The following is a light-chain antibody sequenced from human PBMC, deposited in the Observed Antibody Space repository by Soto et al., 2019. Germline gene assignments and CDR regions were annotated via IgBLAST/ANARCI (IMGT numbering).Light chain of an antibody. J-gene: IGKJ4*01. CDR3: QQYGRSPPGVT. CDR2: GAS. V-gene: IGKV3-20*01. CDR1: QSVSSNY. Sequence: EIVLTQSPATLSLSPGDRATLSCRASQSVSSNYLAWYQQKPGQAPRLLVYGASNRATGIPDRFTGRGSGTDFTLTISRLEPEDFAVYYCQQYGRSPPGVTFGGGTKVEIK.